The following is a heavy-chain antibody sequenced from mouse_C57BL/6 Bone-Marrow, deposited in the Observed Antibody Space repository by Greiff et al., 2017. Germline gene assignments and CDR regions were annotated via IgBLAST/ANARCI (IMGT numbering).Heavy chain of an antibody. CDR2: IYPGSGST. Sequence: VQLQQPGAELVQPGASVKMSCKASGYTFTSYWITWVKQRPGQGLEWICDIYPGSGSTNYNEKFTSKATLNVDTSSCPAFMQHSSLTSDDSAVYYCARGGIYFYGPEAYWGKGTLVTVSA. D-gene: IGHD1-1*01. CDR1: GYTFTSYW. J-gene: IGHJ3*01. V-gene: IGHV1-55*01. CDR3: ARGGIYFYGPEAY.